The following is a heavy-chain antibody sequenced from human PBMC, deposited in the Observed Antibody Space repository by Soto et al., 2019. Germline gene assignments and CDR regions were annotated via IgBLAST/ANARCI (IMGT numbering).Heavy chain of an antibody. Sequence: QVQLVQSGAEVKKPGSSVKVSCKVSGDTFSTFAVSWVRQAPGQGLEWMGSIIPIYGAPQYAQIFQGRLTVSADGSTSTVYMDLGSLKSEDTAVYYCARVGETATSLHWGLGTLVTVSS. J-gene: IGHJ1*01. V-gene: IGHV1-69*18. CDR3: ARVGETATSLH. CDR2: IIPIYGAP. CDR1: GDTFSTFA.